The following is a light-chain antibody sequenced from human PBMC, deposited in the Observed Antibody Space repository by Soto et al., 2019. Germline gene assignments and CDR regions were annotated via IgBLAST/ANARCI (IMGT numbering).Light chain of an antibody. CDR2: EVS. CDR1: TSDVGGFDS. CDR3: SSYTTSNTLL. J-gene: IGLJ3*02. Sequence: QSVLTQPASVSGSPGQSITISCTATTSDVGGFDSVSWYQQHPGTAPRVIIYEVSNRPSGVSYRFSGSKSANTASLTISGLQADDEADYYCSSYTTSNTLLFGGGTKLTVL. V-gene: IGLV2-14*01.